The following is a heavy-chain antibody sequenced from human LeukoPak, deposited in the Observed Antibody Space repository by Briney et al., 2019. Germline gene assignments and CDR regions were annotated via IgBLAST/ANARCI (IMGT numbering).Heavy chain of an antibody. CDR2: IYYSGST. J-gene: IGHJ4*02. V-gene: IGHV4-59*01. Sequence: SEILSLTCTVSGGSISSYYWSWIRQPPGKGLEWIGYIYYSGSTNYNPSLKSRVTISVDTSKNQFSLKLSSVTAADTAVCYCARVSKMATITPLFDYWGQGTLVTVS. CDR1: GGSISSYY. CDR3: ARVSKMATITPLFDY. D-gene: IGHD5-24*01.